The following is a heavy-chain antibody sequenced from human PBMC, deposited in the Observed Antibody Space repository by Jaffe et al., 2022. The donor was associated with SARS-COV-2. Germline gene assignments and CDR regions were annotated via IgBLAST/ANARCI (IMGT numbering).Heavy chain of an antibody. CDR1: GFTFSSYS. CDR2: ISSSSSTI. Sequence: EVQLVESGGGLVQPGGSLRLSCAASGFTFSSYSMNWVRQAPGKGLEWVSYISSSSSTIYYSDSVKGRFSISRDNAKNSLYLQMNSLRVEDTAVYYCARDVAAAGYFDNWGQGTLVTVSS. CDR3: ARDVAAAGYFDN. D-gene: IGHD6-13*01. J-gene: IGHJ4*02. V-gene: IGHV3-48*01.